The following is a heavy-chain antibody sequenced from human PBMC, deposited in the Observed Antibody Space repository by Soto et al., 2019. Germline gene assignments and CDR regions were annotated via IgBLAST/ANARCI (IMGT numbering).Heavy chain of an antibody. CDR1: GESVSDNSPA. CDR2: TYYRSERDN. CDR3: AREFPYYVSSDSYLDY. J-gene: IGHJ4*02. Sequence: SQTLSLTFGVSGESVSDNSPALNSISQSPAIGLNWLGRTYYRSERDNDYAVSVESLITVTPDTSKNQFSLHLNSVSPEDTVVYYRAREFPYYVSSDSYLDYWGQGTLVTVSS. D-gene: IGHD3-16*01. V-gene: IGHV6-1*01.